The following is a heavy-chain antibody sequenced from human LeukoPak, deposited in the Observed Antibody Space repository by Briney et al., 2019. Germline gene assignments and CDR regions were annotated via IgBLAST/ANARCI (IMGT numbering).Heavy chain of an antibody. V-gene: IGHV4-59*01. Sequence: PSENLSLTCTVSGGSISTYYWSWIRQPPGKGLEWIGYIHYSGSTNYNPSLKSRVTISVDTSKNQFSLKLSSVTAADTAVYYCARSAPYGGGELYHFDYWGQGTLVTVSS. CDR2: IHYSGST. D-gene: IGHD4-23*01. J-gene: IGHJ4*02. CDR3: ARSAPYGGGELYHFDY. CDR1: GGSISTYY.